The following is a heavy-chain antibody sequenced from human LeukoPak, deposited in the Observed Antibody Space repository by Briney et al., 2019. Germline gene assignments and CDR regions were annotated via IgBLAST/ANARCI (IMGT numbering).Heavy chain of an antibody. J-gene: IGHJ3*02. CDR1: GYSFTSYW. Sequence: GESLKISCKGSGYSFTSYWFSWVRQMPGKGLEWMGRIDPSDSYTNYSPSFQGHVTISADKSISTAYLQWSSLKASDTAMYYCARGSYDSSGYLDAFDIWGQGTMVTVSS. CDR2: IDPSDSYT. D-gene: IGHD3-22*01. CDR3: ARGSYDSSGYLDAFDI. V-gene: IGHV5-10-1*01.